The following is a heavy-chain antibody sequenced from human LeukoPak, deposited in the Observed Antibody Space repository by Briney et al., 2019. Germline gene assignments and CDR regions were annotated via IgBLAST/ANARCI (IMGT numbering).Heavy chain of an antibody. CDR3: ASGVVDTAMRYYYYYYYMDV. V-gene: IGHV4-61*02. CDR2: MYSRGGT. D-gene: IGHD5-18*01. Sequence: PSETLSLTCSVSGGSFSSGSYYWSWIRRPAGKGLEWVGRMYSRGGTDYNASLKSRLTISVDTSKNQFSLKLSSVTAADTAVYYCASGVVDTAMRYYYYYYYMDVWGKGTTVTVSS. J-gene: IGHJ6*03. CDR1: GGSFSSGSYY.